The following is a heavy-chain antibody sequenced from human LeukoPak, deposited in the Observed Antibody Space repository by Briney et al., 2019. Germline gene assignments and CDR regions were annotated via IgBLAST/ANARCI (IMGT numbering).Heavy chain of an antibody. D-gene: IGHD2-15*01. CDR3: ARVVVAGTFYYYGMDV. CDR2: IYHSGST. V-gene: IGHV4-38-2*02. CDR1: GGSISRDY. Sequence: SETLSLTCTVSGGSISRDYWGWIRQPPGKGLEWIGSIYHSGSTYYNPSLKSRVTISVDTSKNQFSLKLSSVTAADTAVYYCARVVVAGTFYYYGMDVWGQGTTVTVSS. J-gene: IGHJ6*02.